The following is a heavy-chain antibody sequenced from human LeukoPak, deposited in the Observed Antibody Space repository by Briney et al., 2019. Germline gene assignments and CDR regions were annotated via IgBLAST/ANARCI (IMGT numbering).Heavy chain of an antibody. V-gene: IGHV4-39*07. CDR2: IYYSGST. D-gene: IGHD6-13*01. J-gene: IGHJ4*02. CDR1: GGSISSSSYY. Sequence: ASETLSLTCTVSGGSISSSSYYWGWIRQPPGKGLEWIGSIYYSGSTYYNPSLKSRVTISVDTSKNRFSLKLSSVTAADTAVYYCARAHYSSSPVDYWGQGTLVTVSS. CDR3: ARAHYSSSPVDY.